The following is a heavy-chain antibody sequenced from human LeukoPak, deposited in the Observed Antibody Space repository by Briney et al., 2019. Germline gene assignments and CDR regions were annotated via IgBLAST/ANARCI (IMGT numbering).Heavy chain of an antibody. J-gene: IGHJ4*02. CDR2: ISSSGSTI. V-gene: IGHV3-48*03. CDR3: AREKPYYYDSSGPFDY. CDR1: GFTFSSYA. D-gene: IGHD3-22*01. Sequence: GGSLRLSCAASGFTFSSYAMSWVRQAPGKGLEWVSYISSSGSTIYYADSVKGRFTISRDNAKNSLYLQMNSLRAEDTAVYYCAREKPYYYDSSGPFDYWGQGTLVTVSS.